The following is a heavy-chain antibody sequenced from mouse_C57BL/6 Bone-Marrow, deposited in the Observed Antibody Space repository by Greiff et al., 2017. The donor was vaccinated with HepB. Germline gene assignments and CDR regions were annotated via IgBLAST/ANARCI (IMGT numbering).Heavy chain of an antibody. J-gene: IGHJ3*01. Sequence: DVQLVESGGGLVKPGGSLKLSCAASGFTFSSYAMSWVRQTPEKRLEWVATISDGGSYTYYPDNVKGRFTISRDNAKNNLYLQMSHLKSEDTAMYYCARGGDYAVFAYWGQVTLVTVAA. CDR3: ARGGDYAVFAY. D-gene: IGHD2-4*01. CDR1: GFTFSSYA. CDR2: ISDGGSYT. V-gene: IGHV5-4*01.